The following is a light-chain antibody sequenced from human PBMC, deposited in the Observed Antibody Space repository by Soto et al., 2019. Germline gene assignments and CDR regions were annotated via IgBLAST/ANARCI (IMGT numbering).Light chain of an antibody. CDR3: QQYGSSWT. J-gene: IGKJ1*01. V-gene: IGKV3-20*01. CDR1: QSDSSSY. CDR2: GAS. Sequence: EIVLTQSPGTLSLSPGERATLSCRASQSDSSSYLVWYQQKRGQAPRLLIYGASSRATGIPDRFSGRGSGTDFTLTISRLEPEDFAVYYCQQYGSSWTFGQGTKVEIK.